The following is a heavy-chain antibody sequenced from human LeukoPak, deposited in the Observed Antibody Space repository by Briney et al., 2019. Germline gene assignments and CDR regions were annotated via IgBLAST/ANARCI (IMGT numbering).Heavy chain of an antibody. J-gene: IGHJ4*02. CDR2: IYYSGST. CDR1: GGSISSSSYY. Sequence: SETLPLTCTVSGGSISSSSYYWGWIRQPPGKGLEWIGSIYYSGSTYYNPSLKSRVTISVDTSKNQFSLKLSSVTAADTAVYYCARHRVDIVVVRAAIETYYFDYWGQGTLVTVSS. CDR3: ARHRVDIVVVRAAIETYYFDY. D-gene: IGHD2-2*03. V-gene: IGHV4-39*01.